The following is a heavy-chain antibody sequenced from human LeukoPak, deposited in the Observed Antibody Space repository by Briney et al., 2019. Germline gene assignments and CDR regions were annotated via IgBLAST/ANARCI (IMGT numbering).Heavy chain of an antibody. Sequence: GSLRLSCAASGFTFSSCGMHWVRQAPGKGLEWVAVIWYDGSNKYYADSVKGRFTISRDNSKNTLYLQMNSLRAEDTAVYYCAREGDSSGYYSGPFDYWGQGTLVTVSS. J-gene: IGHJ4*02. CDR3: AREGDSSGYYSGPFDY. V-gene: IGHV3-33*01. CDR2: IWYDGSNK. D-gene: IGHD3-22*01. CDR1: GFTFSSCG.